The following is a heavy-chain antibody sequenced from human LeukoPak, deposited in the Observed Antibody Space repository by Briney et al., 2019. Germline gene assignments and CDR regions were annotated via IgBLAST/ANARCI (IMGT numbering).Heavy chain of an antibody. D-gene: IGHD1-26*01. J-gene: IGHJ4*02. CDR3: AREGSGNYLSPVNY. CDR2: IYYSGST. V-gene: IGHV4-39*02. CDR1: GGSISSSSYY. Sequence: SETLSLTCTVSGGSISSSSYYWGWIRQPPGKGLEWIGTIYYSGSTYYNPSLKSRVTISVDPSKNQFSLTLSSVTAAATAVYYCAREGSGNYLSPVNYWGQGTLVTVSS.